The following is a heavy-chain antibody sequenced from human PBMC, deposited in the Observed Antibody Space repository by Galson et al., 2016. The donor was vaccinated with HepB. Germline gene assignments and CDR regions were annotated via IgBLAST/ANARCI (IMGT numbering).Heavy chain of an antibody. CDR2: ISIDGSNT. CDR1: GFSFSSNS. Sequence: SLRLSCAASGFSFSSNSIHWVRQAPGKGLVWVSRISIDGSNTGYADFAKGRFTISRDNAQKTVCLQMNSLRAEDTALYYCTRDGGGYNHLDLWGQGTLVTVSS. D-gene: IGHD5-24*01. J-gene: IGHJ5*02. V-gene: IGHV3-74*01. CDR3: TRDGGGYNHLDL.